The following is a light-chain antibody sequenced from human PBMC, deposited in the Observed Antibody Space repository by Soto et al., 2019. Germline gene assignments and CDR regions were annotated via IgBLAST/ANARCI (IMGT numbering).Light chain of an antibody. V-gene: IGKV3-11*01. CDR3: QQRSNWPPYT. CDR2: DAS. CDR1: QSVSSY. Sequence: EIVLTQSPATLSLSPGERATLSCRASQSVSSYLAWYQQKPGQAPRLLIYDASNRAHGIPARFSGSGSGTDVSLTISSLEPEDFAVYYCQQRSNWPPYTFGQGTKLEIK. J-gene: IGKJ2*01.